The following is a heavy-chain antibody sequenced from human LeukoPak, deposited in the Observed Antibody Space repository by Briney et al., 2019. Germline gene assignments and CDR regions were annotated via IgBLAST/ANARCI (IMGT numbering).Heavy chain of an antibody. J-gene: IGHJ4*02. CDR3: ARGVGYSYGYRLYFDY. D-gene: IGHD5-18*01. V-gene: IGHV1-69*13. CDR2: IIPIFGTA. CDR1: GYTFTSYA. Sequence: SVKVSCKASGYTFTSYAISWVRQAPGQGLEWMGGIIPIFGTANYAQKFQGRVTITADESTSTAYMELSSLRSEDTAVYYCARGVGYSYGYRLYFDYWGQGTLVTVSS.